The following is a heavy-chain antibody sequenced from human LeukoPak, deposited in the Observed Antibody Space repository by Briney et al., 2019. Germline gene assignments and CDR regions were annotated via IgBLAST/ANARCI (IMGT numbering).Heavy chain of an antibody. CDR1: GGSVSSGSSY. V-gene: IGHV4-61*01. D-gene: IGHD6-13*01. Sequence: SETLSLTCSVSGGSVSSGSSYWSWIRQPPGKGLEWIGYIYYSGSTNYNPSLKSRVTISVDRAKNQFSLKLSSVTAADTAVYYCARSLKPAVAPVGVWGKGTTVTVSS. J-gene: IGHJ6*04. CDR2: IYYSGST. CDR3: ARSLKPAVAPVGV.